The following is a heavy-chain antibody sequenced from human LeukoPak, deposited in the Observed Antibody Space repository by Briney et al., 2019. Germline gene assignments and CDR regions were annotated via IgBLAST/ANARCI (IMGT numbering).Heavy chain of an antibody. Sequence: PSETLSPTCAVYGGSFSGYYWSWIRQPPGKGLEWIGEINHSGSTNYNPSLKSRVTISVDTSKNQFSLKLSSVTAADTAVYYCASEPTTTVVTPNVYWGQGTLVTVSS. CDR3: ASEPTTTVVTPNVY. D-gene: IGHD4-23*01. CDR1: GGSFSGYY. V-gene: IGHV4-34*01. J-gene: IGHJ4*02. CDR2: INHSGST.